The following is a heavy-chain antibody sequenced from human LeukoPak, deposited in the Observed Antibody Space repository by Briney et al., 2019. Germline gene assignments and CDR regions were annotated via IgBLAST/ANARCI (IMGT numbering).Heavy chain of an antibody. CDR1: GFTFSSYA. Sequence: GGSLRLSCAASGFTFSSYAMSWVRQAPGKGLEWVSAISGSGGSTYYADSVKGRFTISRDNSKNTLYLQMNSLRAEDTAVYYCAKDFVDYYDSSGFLYYFGYWGQGTLVTVSS. CDR3: AKDFVDYYDSSGFLYYFGY. J-gene: IGHJ4*02. CDR2: ISGSGGST. D-gene: IGHD3-22*01. V-gene: IGHV3-23*01.